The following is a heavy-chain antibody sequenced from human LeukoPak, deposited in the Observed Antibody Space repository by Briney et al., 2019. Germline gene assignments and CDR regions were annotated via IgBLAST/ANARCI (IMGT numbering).Heavy chain of an antibody. CDR1: GGSISSYY. J-gene: IGHJ4*02. CDR3: ARGSSDFWSGSTTVFDY. V-gene: IGHV4-59*01. Sequence: SETLSLTCTVSGGSISSYYWSWIRQPPGKGLEWIGYIYYSGSTNYNPSLKSRVTISVDTSKNQFSLKLSSVTAADTAVYYCARGSSDFWSGSTTVFDYWGQGTLATVSS. CDR2: IYYSGST. D-gene: IGHD3-3*01.